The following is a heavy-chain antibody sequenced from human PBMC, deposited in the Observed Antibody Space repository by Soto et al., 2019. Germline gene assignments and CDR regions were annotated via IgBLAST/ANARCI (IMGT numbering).Heavy chain of an antibody. CDR1: VGTFGSYT. V-gene: IGHV1-69*06. CDR2: IMPFIETS. CDR3: ARGGYASSYGFDY. Sequence: QVQLVQSGAEVKKPGSSVKVSCKASVGTFGSYTLNWVRQAPGQGLEWLGGIMPFIETSTYAQMLQGRVTITADKSTSTVYMELSSLKSDDTAVYYCARGGYASSYGFDYWGQGTLVTVSS. J-gene: IGHJ4*02. D-gene: IGHD2-2*01.